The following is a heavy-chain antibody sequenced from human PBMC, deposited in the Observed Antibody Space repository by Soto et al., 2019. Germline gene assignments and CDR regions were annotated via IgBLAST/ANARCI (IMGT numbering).Heavy chain of an antibody. CDR1: GFTFSSYA. CDR2: ISYDGSNK. Sequence: GGSLRLSCAASGFTFSSYAMHWVRQAPGNGLEWVEFISYDGSNKYYSDSVKGRFTISRDNSKNTLYLQMNSLRAEDTAVYYCARARYDSSGYYYEWGAFDIWGQGTMVTV. V-gene: IGHV3-30-3*01. CDR3: ARARYDSSGYYYEWGAFDI. J-gene: IGHJ3*02. D-gene: IGHD3-22*01.